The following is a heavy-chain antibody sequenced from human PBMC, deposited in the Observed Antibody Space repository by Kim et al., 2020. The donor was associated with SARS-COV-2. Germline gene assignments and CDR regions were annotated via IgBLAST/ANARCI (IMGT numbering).Heavy chain of an antibody. CDR2: SI. V-gene: IGHV4-34*01. J-gene: IGHJ4*02. CDR3: ARGQRTFDC. Sequence: SISYRPTLKRRVTISVDTSKIQFSLKLSAVTAADTAVYYCARGQRTFDCWGQGALVTVSS.